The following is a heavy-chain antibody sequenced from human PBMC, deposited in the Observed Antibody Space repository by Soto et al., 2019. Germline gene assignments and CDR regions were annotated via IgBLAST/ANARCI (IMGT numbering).Heavy chain of an antibody. Sequence: ASVKVSCKASGGTFSSYAISWVRQAPGQGLEWMGGIIPIFGTANYAQKFQGRVTITADESTSTAYMELSSLRSEDTAVYYCAWVFDAYYYGMDVWGQGTTVTVSS. J-gene: IGHJ6*02. CDR2: IIPIFGTA. V-gene: IGHV1-69*13. D-gene: IGHD3-9*01. CDR3: AWVFDAYYYGMDV. CDR1: GGTFSSYA.